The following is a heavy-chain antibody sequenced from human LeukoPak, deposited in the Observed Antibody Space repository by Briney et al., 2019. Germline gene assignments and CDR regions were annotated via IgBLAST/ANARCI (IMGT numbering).Heavy chain of an antibody. CDR1: KFTFSNYG. J-gene: IGHJ4*02. CDR3: ARWASAATFDY. D-gene: IGHD2-15*01. CDR2: ISSDGGTK. Sequence: GGSLRLSCTASKFTFSNYGMQWVRQAPGKGLEWVAVISSDGGTKYYADSVKGRFTISRDNSKNTLYLQMNSLRAEDTAVYYCARWASAATFDYWGQGTLVTVSS. V-gene: IGHV3-30*03.